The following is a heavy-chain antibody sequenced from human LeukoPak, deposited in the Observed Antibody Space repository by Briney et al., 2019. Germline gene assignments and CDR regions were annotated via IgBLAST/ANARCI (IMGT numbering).Heavy chain of an antibody. D-gene: IGHD3-10*01. V-gene: IGHV1-8*01. CDR1: GYTFTSYD. CDR3: ARGPSYGSVSYNIYGIDY. J-gene: IGHJ4*02. CDR2: MNPNSANT. Sequence: GASVKVSCKASGYTFTSYDINWVRQATGQGLEWMGWMNPNSANTGYAQKFQGRVTMTRDTSISTAYMELSSLTSEDTAVYYCARGPSYGSVSYNIYGIDYWGQGTLVTVSS.